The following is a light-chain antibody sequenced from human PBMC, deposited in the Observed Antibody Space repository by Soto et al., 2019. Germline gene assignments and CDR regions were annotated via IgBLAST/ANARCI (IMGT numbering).Light chain of an antibody. Sequence: DIQMTQSPSSLSTSIGDRVTITCRASQRINIYLNWYRQKPGKAPELLIYSASNLQSGVPSRFSGSGSGTDFTLTISGLQPEDFATYYCQQSFSTPTVGQGTRLEIK. CDR1: QRINIY. CDR3: QQSFSTPT. CDR2: SAS. V-gene: IGKV1-39*01. J-gene: IGKJ5*01.